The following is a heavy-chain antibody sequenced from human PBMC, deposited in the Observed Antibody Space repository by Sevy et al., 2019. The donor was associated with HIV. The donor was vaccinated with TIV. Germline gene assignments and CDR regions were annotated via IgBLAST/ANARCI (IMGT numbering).Heavy chain of an antibody. Sequence: GGSLRLSCAASGFTFSNSWMHWVRQGPGKGLVWVARINSDGQSYADSVKGRFAISRDNAKNTLFLQMNSLTTEDTAVYCCGRGTRGVVDHWGQGTLVTVSS. CDR1: GFTFSNSW. CDR2: INSDG. V-gene: IGHV3-74*01. CDR3: GRGTRGVVDH. D-gene: IGHD3-10*01. J-gene: IGHJ4*02.